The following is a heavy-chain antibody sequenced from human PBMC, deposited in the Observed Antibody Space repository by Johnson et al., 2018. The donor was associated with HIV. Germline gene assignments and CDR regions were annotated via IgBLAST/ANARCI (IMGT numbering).Heavy chain of an antibody. D-gene: IGHD1-26*01. Sequence: QEKLVESGGGVVQPGRSLRLSCAASGFTFSTYAMHWVRQAPGKGLEWVAVISSDESNKYYADSVKGRFTISRDNSKNTLFLQMDSLRADDTAVYYCAREGVSGSYYDAFDLWGQGTMVTVSS. CDR3: AREGVSGSYYDAFDL. V-gene: IGHV3-30*04. J-gene: IGHJ3*01. CDR2: ISSDESNK. CDR1: GFTFSTYA.